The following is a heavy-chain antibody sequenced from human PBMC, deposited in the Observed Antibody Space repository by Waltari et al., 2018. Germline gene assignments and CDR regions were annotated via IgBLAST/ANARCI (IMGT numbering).Heavy chain of an antibody. V-gene: IGHV3-23*01. CDR3: AKRGGTGPVAVAGIHCDY. D-gene: IGHD6-19*01. Sequence: LLASRCGLGKFQCSLRRSGSASGITLSTDGMSCVAQAAGEAPERVSSISSSGNNDCYIDSVKGRCTITKDDSKHTLDLEVNSLSVDDTGTNYCAKRGGTGPVAVAGIHCDYWGRGTLVTVSS. J-gene: IGHJ4*02. CDR1: GITLSTDG. CDR2: ISSSGNND.